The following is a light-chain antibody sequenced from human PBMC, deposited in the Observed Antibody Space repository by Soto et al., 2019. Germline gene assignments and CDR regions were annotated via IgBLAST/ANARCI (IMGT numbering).Light chain of an antibody. CDR3: QQHSHWPPWT. CDR2: GAS. CDR1: ANVRTF. V-gene: IGKV3-11*01. J-gene: IGKJ1*01. Sequence: EVVLTQSPATLSLSPGERATLSCRASANVRTFVDWYQQKPGQAPRLLIYGASNRATGIPARFSGSGSGTDFNLTISNLQPEDCAVYYCQQHSHWPPWTFGQGTRVEIQ.